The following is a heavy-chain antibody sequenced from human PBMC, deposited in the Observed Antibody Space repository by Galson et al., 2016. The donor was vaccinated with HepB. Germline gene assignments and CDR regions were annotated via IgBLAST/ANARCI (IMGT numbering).Heavy chain of an antibody. Sequence: LSLTFAVSGDYINRGNWWTWVRQPPGRGLEWIGEIFHSGGTNYSPSLRSRTSMSVDTSKNQFSLKLTSVTAADTAVYYCAGGMSGYDKQLDSWGQGTLVTVSS. J-gene: IGHJ4*02. V-gene: IGHV4-4*02. CDR3: AGGMSGYDKQLDS. CDR1: GDYINRGNW. CDR2: IFHSGGT. D-gene: IGHD5-12*01.